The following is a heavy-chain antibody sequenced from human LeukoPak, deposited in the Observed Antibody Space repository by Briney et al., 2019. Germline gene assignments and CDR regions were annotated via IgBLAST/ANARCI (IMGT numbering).Heavy chain of an antibody. J-gene: IGHJ2*01. CDR1: GGSISSYY. Sequence: SETLSLTCTVSGGSISSYYWSWIRQPPGKGLEWIGYIYDSGSTNYNPSLKSRVTISVDTSKNQFSLKLSSVTAADTAVYYCARSPSSSYGSYWYFDLWGRGTLVTVSS. CDR2: IYDSGST. V-gene: IGHV4-59*12. D-gene: IGHD6-13*01. CDR3: ARSPSSSYGSYWYFDL.